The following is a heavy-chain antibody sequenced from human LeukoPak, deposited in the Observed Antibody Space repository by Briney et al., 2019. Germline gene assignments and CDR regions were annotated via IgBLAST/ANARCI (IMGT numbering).Heavy chain of an antibody. Sequence: ASVKVSCKASGYTFTSYDINWVRQATGQGLEWMGWMNPNSGNTGYAQKFQGRVTITRDTSISTAYMELSRLRSDDTAVYYCARSFPLERLYYYDSRGAEPFDYWGQGTLVTVSS. D-gene: IGHD3-22*01. V-gene: IGHV1-8*03. CDR3: ARSFPLERLYYYDSRGAEPFDY. J-gene: IGHJ4*02. CDR2: MNPNSGNT. CDR1: GYTFTSYD.